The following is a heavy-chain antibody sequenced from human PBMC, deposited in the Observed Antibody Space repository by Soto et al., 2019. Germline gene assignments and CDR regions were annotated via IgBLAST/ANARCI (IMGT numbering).Heavy chain of an antibody. J-gene: IGHJ4*02. CDR1: GFTFSSYW. Sequence: EVQLVESGGGLVQPGGSRTLSCAASGFTFSSYWMHWVRQAPGKGLVWVARIKSDGSGTIYADSVKGRLTISRDNARNTLYLQMNSLRAEDTAVYFCARGDGDYYDGNGYLGRHWGQGTLVTVSS. CDR2: IKSDGSGT. CDR3: ARGDGDYYDGNGYLGRH. D-gene: IGHD3-22*01. V-gene: IGHV3-74*01.